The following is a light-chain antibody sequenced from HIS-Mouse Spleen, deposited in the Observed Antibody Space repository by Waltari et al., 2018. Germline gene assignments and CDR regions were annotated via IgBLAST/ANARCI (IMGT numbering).Light chain of an antibody. V-gene: IGLV3-10*01. CDR1: ALPKKY. CDR3: YSTDSSGNHRV. Sequence: SYALTQPPSVSVSPGQTARIPCSGPALPKKYAYWYQQKSGQAPVLVIYEDSKRPSGIPERFSGSSSGTMATLTISGAQVEDEADYYCYSTDSSGNHRVFGGGTKLTVL. CDR2: EDS. J-gene: IGLJ2*01.